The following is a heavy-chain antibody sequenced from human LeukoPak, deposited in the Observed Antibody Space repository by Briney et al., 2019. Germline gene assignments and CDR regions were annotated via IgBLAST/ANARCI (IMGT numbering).Heavy chain of an antibody. V-gene: IGHV1-18*04. CDR1: GYTFTGYY. Sequence: GASVKVSCKASGYTFTGYYMHWVRQAPGQGLEWMGWISAYNGNTNYAQKLQGRVTMTTDTSTSTAYMELRSLRSDDTAVYYCAREATGDAFDIWGQGTMVTVSS. J-gene: IGHJ3*02. CDR2: ISAYNGNT. CDR3: AREATGDAFDI. D-gene: IGHD5-12*01.